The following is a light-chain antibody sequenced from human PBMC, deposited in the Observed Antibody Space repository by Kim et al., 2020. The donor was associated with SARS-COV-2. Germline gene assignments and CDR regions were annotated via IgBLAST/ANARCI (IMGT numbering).Light chain of an antibody. J-gene: IGKJ1*01. Sequence: ENVLTQSPGTLSLSPGERATLSCRASQSVSSNFLAWYQQKAGQAPRLVIYSASSRASGIPDRFSGSGSGTDFTLTISTLEPEDFAVYYCQQYATSPERFGQGTKVEIK. CDR2: SAS. V-gene: IGKV3-20*01. CDR3: QQYATSPER. CDR1: QSVSSNF.